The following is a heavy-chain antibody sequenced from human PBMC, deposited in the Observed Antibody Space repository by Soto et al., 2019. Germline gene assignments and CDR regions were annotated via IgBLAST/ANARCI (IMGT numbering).Heavy chain of an antibody. D-gene: IGHD6-13*01. Sequence: PGGAPRLSCAAPGFTFTNYGMHWGRQAPGKGLEWVAAMSYDGTKEYYADSVKGRFTISRDNSRNALFLQLNSLRAEDTAVYYCAKEYGSTWIDHWGQGTLVTVSS. J-gene: IGHJ4*02. V-gene: IGHV3-30*18. CDR2: MSYDGTKE. CDR3: AKEYGSTWIDH. CDR1: GFTFTNYG.